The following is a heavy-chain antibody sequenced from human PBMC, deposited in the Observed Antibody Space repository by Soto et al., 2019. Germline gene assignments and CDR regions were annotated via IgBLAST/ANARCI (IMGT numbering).Heavy chain of an antibody. CDR3: ARHPRYVPRLD. V-gene: IGHV4-39*01. CDR1: GGSISSSSYY. Sequence: QLQLQESGPGLVKPSETLSLTCTVSGGSISSSSYYWGWIRQPPGKGLEWIGSIYYSGSTYYNPSLKSRVTISVDTSKNQFSLKRSSVTAADTAVYYCARHPRYVPRLDWGQGTLVTVSS. D-gene: IGHD5-12*01. CDR2: IYYSGST. J-gene: IGHJ4*02.